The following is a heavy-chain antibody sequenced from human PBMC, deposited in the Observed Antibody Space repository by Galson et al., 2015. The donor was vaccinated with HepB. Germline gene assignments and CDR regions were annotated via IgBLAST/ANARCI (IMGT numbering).Heavy chain of an antibody. CDR3: ARHGAPDYYYYGMDV. CDR2: INPNRGGT. V-gene: IGHV1-2*06. J-gene: IGHJ6*02. CDR1: GYTFTGYY. D-gene: IGHD1-26*01. Sequence: SVKVSCKASGYTFTGYYMHWVRQAPGQGLEWMGRINPNRGGTNYAQKFQGRVTMTRDKSNSTVYMELSSLRSDDTAVYYCARHGAPDYYYYGMDVWGRGTTVTVSS.